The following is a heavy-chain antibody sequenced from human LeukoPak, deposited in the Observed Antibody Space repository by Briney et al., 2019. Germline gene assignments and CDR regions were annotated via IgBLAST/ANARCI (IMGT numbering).Heavy chain of an antibody. CDR3: ARLPGFCSSTSCYSGIDWFDP. D-gene: IGHD2-2*01. CDR2: ISSSGSTI. Sequence: PGGSLRLSCAASGFTFSSYSMNWVRQAPGKGLEWVSYISSSGSTIYYADSVKGRFTISRDNAKNSLYLQMNSLRAEDTAVYYCARLPGFCSSTSCYSGIDWFDPWGQGTLVTVSS. CDR1: GFTFSSYS. J-gene: IGHJ5*02. V-gene: IGHV3-48*04.